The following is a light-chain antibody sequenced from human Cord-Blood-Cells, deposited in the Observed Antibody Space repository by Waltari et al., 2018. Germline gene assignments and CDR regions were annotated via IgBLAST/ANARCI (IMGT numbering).Light chain of an antibody. Sequence: SYELTQPPSVSVSPGQTASITCSGDKLGDKYAYWYQQKPGQSPVLVIYHDSKRPSGIPERFSGSNSENTATLTISGTQAMDEDDYYCQAWDSSTYVFGTGTKVTVL. CDR2: HDS. CDR3: QAWDSSTYV. V-gene: IGLV3-1*01. J-gene: IGLJ1*01. CDR1: KLGDKY.